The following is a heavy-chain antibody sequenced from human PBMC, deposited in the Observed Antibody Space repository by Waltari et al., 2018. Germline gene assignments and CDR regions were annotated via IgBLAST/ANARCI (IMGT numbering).Heavy chain of an antibody. CDR1: GFTFSGSA. V-gene: IGHV3-73*01. D-gene: IGHD6-13*01. CDR3: TRQGSSWYEDDY. Sequence: EVQLVESGGGLVQPGGSLKLSCAASGFTFSGSAMHWVRQASGKGLEWVGRIRSKANSYATAYAASVKGRFTISRDDSKNMAYLQMNSLKTEDTAVYYCTRQGSSWYEDDYWGQGTLVTVSS. J-gene: IGHJ4*02. CDR2: IRSKANSYAT.